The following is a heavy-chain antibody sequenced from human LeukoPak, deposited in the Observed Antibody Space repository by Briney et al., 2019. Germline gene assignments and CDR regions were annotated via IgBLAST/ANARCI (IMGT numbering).Heavy chain of an antibody. D-gene: IGHD3-3*01. J-gene: IGHJ4*02. CDR3: AKSQKTMSGVPLYYFDY. Sequence: GGSLRLSCAASGFTFSSYGMHWVRQAPGKGLEWVAVISYDGSNKYYADSVKGRFTISRDNSKNTLYLQMNSLRAEDTAVYYCAKSQKTMSGVPLYYFDYWGQGTLVTVSS. CDR2: ISYDGSNK. CDR1: GFTFSSYG. V-gene: IGHV3-30*18.